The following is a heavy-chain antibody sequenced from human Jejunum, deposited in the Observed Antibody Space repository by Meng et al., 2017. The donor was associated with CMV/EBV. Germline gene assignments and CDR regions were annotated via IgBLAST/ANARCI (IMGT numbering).Heavy chain of an antibody. CDR2: VYSSGST. D-gene: IGHD4-17*01. V-gene: IGHV4-4*07. CDR1: TNSFTTYF. CDR3: AADAGHGDPLEY. J-gene: IGHJ4*02. Sequence: QVQLQESGPGLVKPSETLSLTCTASTNSFTTYFWNWIRQPAGKGLEWIGRVYSSGSTSSHPSLRSRVLLSVDRSKNQFSLKLTSVTAADTAVYYCAADAGHGDPLEYWGQGTLVTVSS.